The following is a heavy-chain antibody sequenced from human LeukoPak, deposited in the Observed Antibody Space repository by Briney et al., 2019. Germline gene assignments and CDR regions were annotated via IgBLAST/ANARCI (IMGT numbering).Heavy chain of an antibody. CDR3: VRDYQFIQEV. Sequence: GGSLRLSCVASGFTFSNYWMLWVRQAPGKGLMWVSLISTDGKSTRYAESVKGRFTISRDNAKDALYLQMDILRVEDTALYFCVRDYQFIQEVWGQGTTVTVSS. CDR2: ISTDGKST. CDR1: GFTFSNYW. D-gene: IGHD2-2*01. V-gene: IGHV3-74*01. J-gene: IGHJ6*02.